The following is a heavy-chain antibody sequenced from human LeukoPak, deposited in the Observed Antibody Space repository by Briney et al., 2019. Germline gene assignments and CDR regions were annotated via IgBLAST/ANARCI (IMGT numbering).Heavy chain of an antibody. D-gene: IGHD6-13*01. CDR2: ISGSGGGT. V-gene: IGHV3-23*01. CDR1: GFTFNSYA. CDR3: AKGLGYSSSWPYYYYYGMDV. Sequence: GGSLRLSCGASGFTFNSYAVSWVRQAPGKGLEWVSAISGSGGGTYYADSVKGRFTISRDNSKNTVYLQMNSLSTEDTAVYYCAKGLGYSSSWPYYYYYGMDVWGQGTTVTVSS. J-gene: IGHJ6*02.